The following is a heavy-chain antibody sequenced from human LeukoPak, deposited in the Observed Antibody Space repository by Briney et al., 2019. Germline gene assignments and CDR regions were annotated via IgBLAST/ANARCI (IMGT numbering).Heavy chain of an antibody. V-gene: IGHV3-64*01. Sequence: GGSLRLSCAASGFTVCSYAMHGLRQAPGKGLEYVSAITDNGAITYYANSVKGRFTISRDNSRNTVSLQMGSLRVEDMAVYYCARDDPSTDWVLDSWGQGTLVTVSS. CDR1: GFTVCSYA. CDR3: ARDDPSTDWVLDS. D-gene: IGHD3/OR15-3a*01. CDR2: ITDNGAIT. J-gene: IGHJ4*02.